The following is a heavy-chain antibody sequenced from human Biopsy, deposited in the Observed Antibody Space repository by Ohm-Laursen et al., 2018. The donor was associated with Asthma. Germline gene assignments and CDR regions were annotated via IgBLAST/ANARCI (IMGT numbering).Heavy chain of an antibody. CDR3: ARGGYCTSPTCPWGRYATDV. CDR2: IKKDGSEK. J-gene: IGHJ6*02. D-gene: IGHD2-2*01. Sequence: GSLRLSCSASGFTFSSYWMSWVRQAPGKGLEWVANIKKDGSEKYYVDSVKGRFTLSRDNAKNSLYLHMNSLRAEDTAVYHCARGGYCTSPTCPWGRYATDVWGQGTTVTVSS. V-gene: IGHV3-7*01. CDR1: GFTFSSYW.